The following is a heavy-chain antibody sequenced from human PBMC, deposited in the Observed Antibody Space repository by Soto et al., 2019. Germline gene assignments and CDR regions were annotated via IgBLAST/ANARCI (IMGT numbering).Heavy chain of an antibody. CDR3: ARDKPGIAAAGHFDY. CDR1: GYTFTSYG. Sequence: ASVKVSCKASGYTFTSYGISWVRQAPGQGLEWMGWISAYNGNTNYAQKLQGRVTMTSDTSTSTAYMELRSLRSDDTAVYYCARDKPGIAAAGHFDYWGQGTLVTVSS. CDR2: ISAYNGNT. V-gene: IGHV1-18*01. D-gene: IGHD6-13*01. J-gene: IGHJ4*02.